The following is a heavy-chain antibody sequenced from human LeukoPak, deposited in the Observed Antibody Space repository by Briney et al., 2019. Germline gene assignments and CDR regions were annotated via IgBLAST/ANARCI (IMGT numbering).Heavy chain of an antibody. CDR1: GGSISSYY. V-gene: IGHV4-59*12. Sequence: KPSETLSLTCTVSGGSISSYYWSWIRQPPGKGLEWIGYIYYSGSTNYNPSLKSRVTISVDTSKNQFSLKLSSVTAADTAVYYCARGSRYDYVWGSYHSRDYFDYWGQGTLVTVSS. D-gene: IGHD3-16*01. CDR3: ARGSRYDYVWGSYHSRDYFDY. J-gene: IGHJ4*02. CDR2: IYYSGST.